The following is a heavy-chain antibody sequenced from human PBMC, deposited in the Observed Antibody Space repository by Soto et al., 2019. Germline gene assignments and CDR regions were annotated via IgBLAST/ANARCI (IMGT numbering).Heavy chain of an antibody. Sequence: SETLSLTCTVSGGSISSGGYYWSWIRQHPGKGLEWIGYIYYSGSTYYNPSLKSRVTISVDKSKNQFSLKLSSVTAADTAVYYCGQRGTTGTRGFDYWGQGTLVTVSS. D-gene: IGHD1-1*01. CDR2: IYYSGST. CDR1: GGSISSGGYY. V-gene: IGHV4-31*09. CDR3: GQRGTTGTRGFDY. J-gene: IGHJ4*02.